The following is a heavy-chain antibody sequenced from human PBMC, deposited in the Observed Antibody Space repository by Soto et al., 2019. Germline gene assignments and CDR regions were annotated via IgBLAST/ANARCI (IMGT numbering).Heavy chain of an antibody. V-gene: IGHV1-69*06. CDR3: ARDRYSSSWYRSSV. D-gene: IGHD6-13*01. CDR2: IIPSFGTA. J-gene: IGHJ6*02. Sequence: ASVKVSCKASGGTFSSYDSSWVRQAPGQGLEWMGGIIPSFGTANYAQKFQGRVTITAEKSTSTAYMELSSLRAEDTAVYDCARDRYSSSWYRSSVWGQGTTFTVSS. CDR1: GGTFSSYD.